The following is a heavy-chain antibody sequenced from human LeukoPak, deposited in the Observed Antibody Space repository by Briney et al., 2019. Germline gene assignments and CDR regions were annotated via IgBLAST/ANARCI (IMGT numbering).Heavy chain of an antibody. CDR1: GFTFSSYA. V-gene: IGHV3-23*01. J-gene: IGHJ4*02. CDR3: AKSSGTDY. Sequence: GGSLRLSCAASGFTFSSYAMAWVRQAPGKGLEWVSVISGSGDSTYYADSVKGRFTISRDNSKNTLFLQMHSLRAEDTAVYYCAKSSGTDYWGQGTLVTVSS. D-gene: IGHD3-10*01. CDR2: ISGSGDST.